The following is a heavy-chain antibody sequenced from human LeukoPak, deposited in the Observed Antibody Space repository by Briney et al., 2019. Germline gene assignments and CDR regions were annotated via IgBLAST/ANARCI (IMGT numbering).Heavy chain of an antibody. J-gene: IGHJ4*02. CDR2: IYYSGST. V-gene: IGHV4-61*01. CDR1: SGSVSSGSYY. Sequence: SETLSLTCTVSSGSVSSGSYYWSWIRQPPGKGLEWIGYIYYSGSTNYNPSLKSRVTISVDTSKIQFSLKLSSVTAADTAVYYCARGDDILTGYYPFDHWGQGTLVTVSS. D-gene: IGHD3-9*01. CDR3: ARGDDILTGYYPFDH.